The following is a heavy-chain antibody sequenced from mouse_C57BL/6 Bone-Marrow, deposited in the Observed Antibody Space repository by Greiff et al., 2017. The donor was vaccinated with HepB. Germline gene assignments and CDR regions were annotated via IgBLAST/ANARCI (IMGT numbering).Heavy chain of an antibody. CDR3: TFNWDVAWFGY. V-gene: IGHV14-4*01. CDR1: GFNIKDDY. J-gene: IGHJ3*01. D-gene: IGHD4-1*01. Sequence: VQLQQSGAELVRPGASVKLSCTASGFNIKDDYMHWVKQRPEQGLEWIGWIDPENGDTEYASKFQGKATITADTSSNTAYLQLSSLTSEDTAVYYCTFNWDVAWFGYWGQGTLVTVSA. CDR2: IDPENGDT.